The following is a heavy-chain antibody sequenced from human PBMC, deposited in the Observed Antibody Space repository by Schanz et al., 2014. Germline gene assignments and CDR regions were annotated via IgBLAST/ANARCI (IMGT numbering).Heavy chain of an antibody. CDR2: ISGDHRNT. D-gene: IGHD2-21*01. V-gene: IGHV3-23*01. CDR3: ARDGYSVVVISPTESFDI. J-gene: IGHJ3*02. Sequence: EMQLLESGGGLIQPGGSLRLSCAASGFTFSTHAMSWVRQAPGKGLEWVSSISGDHRNTFYADSVKGRFTISRDNSKNTLYLQMNSLIAEDTAVYYCARDGYSVVVISPTESFDIWGQGTMVTVSP. CDR1: GFTFSTHA.